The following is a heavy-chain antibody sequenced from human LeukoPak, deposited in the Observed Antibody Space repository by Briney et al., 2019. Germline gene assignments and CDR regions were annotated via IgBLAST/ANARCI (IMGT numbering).Heavy chain of an antibody. CDR1: GLTFSNYG. Sequence: PGGSLRLSCAASGLTFSNYGMHWVRQAPGKGLEWVAVIPYDGFNPYYADSVKGRFTISRDNSKNTLWLQMNSLRAEDTAVYYCAKVKEMYSSGSYYFDYWGQATPVTVSS. CDR3: AKVKEMYSSGSYYFDY. CDR2: IPYDGFNP. J-gene: IGHJ4*02. V-gene: IGHV3-30*18. D-gene: IGHD6-19*01.